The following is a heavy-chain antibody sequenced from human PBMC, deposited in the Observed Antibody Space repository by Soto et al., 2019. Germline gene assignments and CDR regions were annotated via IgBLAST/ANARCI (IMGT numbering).Heavy chain of an antibody. CDR3: ARVTMVRGVMADH. V-gene: IGHV4-30-4*01. CDR2: IYYTGST. D-gene: IGHD3-10*01. CDR1: GDSISSGNIY. J-gene: IGHJ4*02. Sequence: QVQLQESGPGVLKPPQTLSLTCTVSGDSISSGNIYWSWIRQPPGKGLEWIGYIYYTGSTYYNPSLKSRVTISVNTSKNQCSLRVTSVTAADTAVYYCARVTMVRGVMADHWGQGTLVTVFS.